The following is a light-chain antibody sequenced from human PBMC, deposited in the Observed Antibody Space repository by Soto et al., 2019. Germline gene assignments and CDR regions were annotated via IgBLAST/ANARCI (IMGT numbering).Light chain of an antibody. CDR1: QSISSW. V-gene: IGKV1-5*01. J-gene: IGKJ1*01. CDR3: KQYNSYSK. Sequence: DIQMTQSPSTLSSSGVERVTITCRASQSISSWLAWYQQKPGKAPKLLIYDASSLESGVPSRFSGSGSGTEFTLTISSLQPDDFATYYCKQYNSYSKFGQGTKVDIK. CDR2: DAS.